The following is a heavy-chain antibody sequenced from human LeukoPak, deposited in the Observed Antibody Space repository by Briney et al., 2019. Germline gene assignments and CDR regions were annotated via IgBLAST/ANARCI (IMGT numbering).Heavy chain of an antibody. CDR1: GGSISNYY. D-gene: IGHD2-15*01. J-gene: IGHJ3*02. CDR3: ARQLRSGGSYGFDI. Sequence: PSETLSLTCTVSGGSISNYYWSWIRQPPGKGLEWIGYIYYSGGTNYNPSLKSRVTISVDTSKNQFSLGLSSVTAADTAVYYCARQLRSGGSYGFDIWGQGTMVTVSS. CDR2: IYYSGGT. V-gene: IGHV4-59*08.